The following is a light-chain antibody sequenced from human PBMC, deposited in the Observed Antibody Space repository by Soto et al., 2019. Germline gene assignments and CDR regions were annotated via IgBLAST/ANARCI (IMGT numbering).Light chain of an antibody. J-gene: IGLJ3*02. CDR2: EGS. V-gene: IGLV2-23*01. Sequence: QSALTQPASVSGSPGQSIXISCTGTSSDVGSXNRVSWYQQXXXXAPKLMIYEGSKRPSGXSNRFSGSKSGNTASLTISGXXAEDETDYYCCSYAGXXXXXFGXGTKLTVL. CDR1: SSDVGSXNR. CDR3: CSYAGXXXXX.